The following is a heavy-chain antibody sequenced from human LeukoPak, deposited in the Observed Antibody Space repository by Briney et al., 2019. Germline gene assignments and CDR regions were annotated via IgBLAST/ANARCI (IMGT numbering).Heavy chain of an antibody. CDR3: ARGESSYCSGDCNFGY. V-gene: IGHV3-74*03. Sequence: GGSLRLSCVASGLMFHEHWMLWVRQVPGKGLAWVSRIDRDGLTREYADSVKGRFTISRDNAKKSLYLQMNSLRAEDTATYYCARGESSYCSGDCNFGYWGQGTLVTISS. CDR2: IDRDGLTR. D-gene: IGHD2-21*02. CDR1: GLMFHEHW. J-gene: IGHJ4*02.